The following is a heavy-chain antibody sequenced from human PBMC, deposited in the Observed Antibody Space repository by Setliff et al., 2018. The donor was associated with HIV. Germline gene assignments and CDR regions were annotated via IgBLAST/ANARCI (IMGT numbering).Heavy chain of an antibody. CDR3: ARDSLPYYYGSGTDSADI. J-gene: IGHJ3*02. Sequence: RASVKVSCKASGYTFTSYAINWVRQAPGQSLEWMAWINGGNGDTKYSQKFKGRVTVTGDTSAITAYMELSDLRSEDTAVYYCARDSLPYYYGSGTDSADICVRGTMVTVSS. D-gene: IGHD3-10*01. CDR1: GYTFTSYA. V-gene: IGHV1-3*01. CDR2: INGGNGDT.